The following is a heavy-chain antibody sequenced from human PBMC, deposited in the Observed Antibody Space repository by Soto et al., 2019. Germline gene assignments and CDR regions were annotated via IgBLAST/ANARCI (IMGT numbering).Heavy chain of an antibody. D-gene: IGHD3-16*01. J-gene: IGHJ4*02. V-gene: IGHV3-23*01. CDR2: IKSDGSST. Sequence: GGSLRLSCVASGFSFDNYAMSWVRQAPGKGLEWVSAIKSDGSSTYYAASVKDRFIISRDNSKNTLYLQLSSLRAEDTAVYYCAQLGLMTFSHKHYFNHWGRGTLVTVSS. CDR1: GFSFDNYA. CDR3: AQLGLMTFSHKHYFNH.